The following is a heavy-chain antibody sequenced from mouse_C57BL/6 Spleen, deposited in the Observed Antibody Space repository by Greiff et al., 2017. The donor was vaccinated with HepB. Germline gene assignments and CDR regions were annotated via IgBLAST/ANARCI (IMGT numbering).Heavy chain of an antibody. CDR2: INPSSGYT. CDR3: AREIYDGYYEYFDV. V-gene: IGHV1-4*01. Sequence: QVQLQQSGAELARPGASVKMSCKASGYTFTSYTMHWVKQRPGQGLEWIGYINPSSGYTKYNQKFKDKATLTADKSSSTAYMQLSSLTSDDSAVYYCAREIYDGYYEYFDVWGTGTTVTVSS. D-gene: IGHD2-3*01. CDR1: GYTFTSYT. J-gene: IGHJ1*03.